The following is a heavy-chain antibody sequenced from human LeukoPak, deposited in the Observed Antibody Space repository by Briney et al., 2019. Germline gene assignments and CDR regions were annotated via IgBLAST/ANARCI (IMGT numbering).Heavy chain of an antibody. Sequence: GGSLRLSCAASGFTFSSYGMHWVRQAPGKGLEWVAVISYDGSNKYYADSVKGRFTISRDNSKNTLYLQMNSLRAEDTAVYYCAKDLSCSGGSCYTYWGQGTPVTVSS. J-gene: IGHJ4*02. CDR1: GFTFSSYG. D-gene: IGHD2-15*01. CDR2: ISYDGSNK. CDR3: AKDLSCSGGSCYTY. V-gene: IGHV3-30*18.